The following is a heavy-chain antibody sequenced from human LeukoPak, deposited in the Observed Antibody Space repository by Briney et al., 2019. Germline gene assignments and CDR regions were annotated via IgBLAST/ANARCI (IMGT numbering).Heavy chain of an antibody. CDR3: AKNIGGFDY. Sequence: GGSLRLSCEASGFSFISYGMSWVRQAPGEGLEWVSGFSASDGSRYYADSVKGRFTISRDNSKNTLYLQMNSLRAEDTAVYYCAKNIGGFDYWGQGTLVTVSS. D-gene: IGHD4-23*01. CDR2: FSASDGSR. J-gene: IGHJ4*02. V-gene: IGHV3-23*01. CDR1: GFSFISYG.